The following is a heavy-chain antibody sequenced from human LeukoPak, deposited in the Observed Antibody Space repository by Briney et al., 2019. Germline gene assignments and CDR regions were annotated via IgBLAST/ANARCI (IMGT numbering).Heavy chain of an antibody. CDR3: ARGVRGNDAFDI. CDR2: IYYSGST. Sequence: SETLSLTCTVSGGSISSSSYYWGWIRQPPGKGLEWIGSIYYSGSTYYNPSLKSRVTISVDTSKNQFSLKLSSVTAADTAVYYCARGVRGNDAFDIWGQGTMVTVSS. CDR1: GGSISSSSYY. D-gene: IGHD3-10*01. V-gene: IGHV4-39*07. J-gene: IGHJ3*02.